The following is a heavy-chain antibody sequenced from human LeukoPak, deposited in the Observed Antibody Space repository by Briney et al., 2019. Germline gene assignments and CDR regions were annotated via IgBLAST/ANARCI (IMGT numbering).Heavy chain of an antibody. J-gene: IGHJ6*03. CDR2: IKQDGSEK. D-gene: IGHD3-10*01. V-gene: IGHV3-7*01. CDR1: GFTFISYW. CDR3: ARLIWFGELSEYYYYMDV. Sequence: PRGSLRLSCAASGFTFISYWMHWVRQAPGKGLEWVANIKQDGSEKYYVDSVKGRFTISRDNAKNSLYLQMNSLRAEDTAVYYCARLIWFGELSEYYYYMDVWGKGTTVTVSS.